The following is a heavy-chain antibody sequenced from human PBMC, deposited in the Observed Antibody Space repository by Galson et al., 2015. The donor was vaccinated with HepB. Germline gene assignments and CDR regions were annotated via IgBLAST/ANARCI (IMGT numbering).Heavy chain of an antibody. CDR1: GFTFNRYA. Sequence: SLRLSCAASGFTFNRYAMTWVRQAPGKGLEWVSSISGSGDITYYADSVKGRFTISRDNSKNTMNLQMNSLRAGDTAIYYCAKVAILGATPHYFDYWCQGTQVTVSS. J-gene: IGHJ4*02. V-gene: IGHV3-23*01. CDR2: ISGSGDIT. CDR3: AKVAILGATPHYFDY. D-gene: IGHD3-16*01.